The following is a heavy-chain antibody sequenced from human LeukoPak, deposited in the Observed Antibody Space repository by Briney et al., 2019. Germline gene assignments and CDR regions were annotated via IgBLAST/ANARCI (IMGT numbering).Heavy chain of an antibody. CDR2: INPNSGGT. V-gene: IGHV1-2*02. CDR3: ARAGEPYSGSYSDN. J-gene: IGHJ4*02. Sequence: GASVKVSCKASGYTFTGYYMHWVRQAPGQGLEWMGWINPNSGGTNYAQKFQGRVTMTRDTSISTAYMELSRLRSDDTAVYYCARAGEPYSGSYSDNWGQGTLVTVSS. D-gene: IGHD1-26*01. CDR1: GYTFTGYY.